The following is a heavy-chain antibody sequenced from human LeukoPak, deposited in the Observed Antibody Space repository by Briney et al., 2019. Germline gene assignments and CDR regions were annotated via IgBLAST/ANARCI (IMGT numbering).Heavy chain of an antibody. CDR1: GFTVSSNY. CDR2: IYSGGST. V-gene: IGHV3-53*01. J-gene: IGHJ3*02. D-gene: IGHD3-22*01. Sequence: PGGSLRLSCAASGFTVSSNYMSWVRRAPGKGLEWVSVIYSGGSTYYADSVKGRFTISRDNSKNTLYLQMNSLRAEDTAVYYCARALTGGYYDRSGYYHDAFDIWGQGTMVTVSS. CDR3: ARALTGGYYDRSGYYHDAFDI.